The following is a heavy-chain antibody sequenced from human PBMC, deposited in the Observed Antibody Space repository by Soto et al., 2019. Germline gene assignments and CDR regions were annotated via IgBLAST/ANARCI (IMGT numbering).Heavy chain of an antibody. CDR1: GGSFSSGGYY. Sequence: QLQLQESGPGLVKPSQTLSLACSVSGGSFSSGGYYWSWIRQRPGRGLRWIGYFYYSGSNYYNPFHRRGFITSVDTSKNQSSLLMSLVSAENTAVYCAARAYSVSGHHGYWCQGTLVTVSS. V-gene: IGHV4-31*03. D-gene: IGHD2-15*01. J-gene: IGHJ4*02. CDR3: ARAYSVSGHHGY. CDR2: FYYSGSN.